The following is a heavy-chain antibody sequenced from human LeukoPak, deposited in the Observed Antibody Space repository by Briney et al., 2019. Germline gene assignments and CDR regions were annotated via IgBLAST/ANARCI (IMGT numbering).Heavy chain of an antibody. Sequence: PSETLSLTCTVSGGSISSGGYYWSWIRQHPGKGLEWIGYIYYSGSTYYNPSLKSRVTISVDTSKNQFSLKLSSVTAADTAVYYCARFQRAVAAYYFDYWGQGTLVTVSS. CDR1: GGSISSGGYY. J-gene: IGHJ4*02. CDR2: IYYSGST. CDR3: ARFQRAVAAYYFDY. D-gene: IGHD6-19*01. V-gene: IGHV4-31*03.